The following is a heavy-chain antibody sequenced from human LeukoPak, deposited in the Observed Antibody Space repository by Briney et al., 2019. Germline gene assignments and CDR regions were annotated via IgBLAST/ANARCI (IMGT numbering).Heavy chain of an antibody. CDR1: GVSFSGFY. CDR3: ARDRGAIYYYYGMDV. J-gene: IGHJ6*02. CDR2: INHSGST. D-gene: IGHD1-26*01. V-gene: IGHV4-34*01. Sequence: SETLSLTCAVYGVSFSGFYWSWIRQPPGKGLEWIGEINHSGSTNYNPSLKSRLTISVDTSKNQFSLKLSSVTAADTAVYYCARDRGAIYYYYGMDVWGQGTTVTVSS.